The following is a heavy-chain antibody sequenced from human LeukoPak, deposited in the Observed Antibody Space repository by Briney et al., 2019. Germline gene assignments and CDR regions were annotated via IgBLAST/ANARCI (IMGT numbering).Heavy chain of an antibody. J-gene: IGHJ5*02. Sequence: KPSETLSLTCSVSGDSISNYYWSWIRQPPGKGLEWIGYIYYSGSTNYNPSLKSRVTISIDTSKNQISLNLNSVTAADTAVYYCARCTSRWPSWFDPWGQGILVTVSS. V-gene: IGHV4-59*01. CDR3: ARCTSRWPSWFDP. CDR1: GDSISNYY. D-gene: IGHD2-8*01. CDR2: IYYSGST.